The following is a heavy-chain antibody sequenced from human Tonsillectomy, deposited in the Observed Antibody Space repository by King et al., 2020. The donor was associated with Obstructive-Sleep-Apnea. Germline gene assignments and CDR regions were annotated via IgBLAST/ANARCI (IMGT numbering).Heavy chain of an antibody. CDR3: AKAQYYYDSGLDY. D-gene: IGHD3-22*01. J-gene: IGHJ4*02. Sequence: VQLVESGGGLVQPGGFLRLSCAASGFTFSSYAMSWVRQAPGKGLEWVSAISGSGGSTYYADSVKGRFTLSRDNSKNTLYLQMKSLRAEDTAVYYCAKAQYYYDSGLDYWGQGTLVTVSS. CDR1: GFTFSSYA. V-gene: IGHV3-23*04. CDR2: ISGSGGST.